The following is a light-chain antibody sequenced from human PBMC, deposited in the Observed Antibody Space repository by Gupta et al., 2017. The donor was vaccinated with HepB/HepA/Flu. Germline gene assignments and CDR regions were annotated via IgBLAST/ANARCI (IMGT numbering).Light chain of an antibody. CDR2: DDS. Sequence: SYVLTQPPSVSVAPGKTARITCGVNNIGTKRVHWYQQKPGQAPVLVVYDDSDRPSGIHDRFACETTWNKANLNASSGTDGDDADDYCQVCDSSSEHRGIVGGGTKITV. CDR3: QVCDSSSEHRGI. V-gene: IGLV3-21*03. CDR1: NIGTKR. J-gene: IGLJ2*01.